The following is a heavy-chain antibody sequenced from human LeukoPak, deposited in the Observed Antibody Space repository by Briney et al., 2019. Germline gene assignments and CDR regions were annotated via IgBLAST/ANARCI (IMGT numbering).Heavy chain of an antibody. Sequence: ASVKVSCKASGYTFYSHGVTWVRQASGQGLEWMGWISTFTGNTNYAQKFQDRVTMTTDTSTSTAYMELRSLRSDHTAMYYCARGVWGDAFDIWGQGTTVTVSS. CDR3: ARGVWGDAFDI. CDR1: GYTFYSHG. J-gene: IGHJ3*02. D-gene: IGHD7-27*01. CDR2: ISTFTGNT. V-gene: IGHV1-18*01.